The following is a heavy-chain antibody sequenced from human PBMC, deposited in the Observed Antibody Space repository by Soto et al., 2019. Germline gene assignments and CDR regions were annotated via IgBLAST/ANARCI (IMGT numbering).Heavy chain of an antibody. Sequence: PGGSLRLSCAASGFTFSSYGMHWVRQAPGKGLEWVAIIWYDGINKFYADSVKGRFTISRDNSKNTLYLQMNSLRAEDTAVYYCARGPQALDYWGQGTLVTVSS. V-gene: IGHV3-33*01. CDR3: ARGPQALDY. J-gene: IGHJ4*02. CDR1: GFTFSSYG. CDR2: IWYDGINK.